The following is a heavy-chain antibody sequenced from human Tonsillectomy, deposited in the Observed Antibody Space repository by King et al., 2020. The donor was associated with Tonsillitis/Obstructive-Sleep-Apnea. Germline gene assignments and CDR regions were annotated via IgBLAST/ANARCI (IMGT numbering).Heavy chain of an antibody. V-gene: IGHV3-48*02. J-gene: IGHJ4*02. CDR2: ISSSSSTI. CDR3: ARDMAVAGPAENY. CDR1: GFTFSSYS. D-gene: IGHD6-19*01. Sequence: QLVQSGGGLVQPGGSLRLSCAASGFTFSSYSMNWVRQAPGKGLEWGSYISSSSSTIYYAKPVKGRFTSSRDNAKKSMYLQMNSLIDEETAVYYCARDMAVAGPAENYWGQGTLVTVSS.